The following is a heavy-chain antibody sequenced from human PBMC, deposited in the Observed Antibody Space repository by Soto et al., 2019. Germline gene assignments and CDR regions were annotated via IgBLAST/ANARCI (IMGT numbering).Heavy chain of an antibody. V-gene: IGHV4-61*01. Sequence: SETLSLTCTVSGGSVSSGSYYWTWIRQPPGKGLEWLGYIYYSGTTNYNPPLKSRITISVDTSGNQFSLKLSSVTAADTAVYYCAKDQVWFGEFNYYYYYGMDVWGQGTTVTVSS. J-gene: IGHJ6*02. CDR3: AKDQVWFGEFNYYYYYGMDV. CDR1: GGSVSSGSYY. CDR2: IYYSGTT. D-gene: IGHD3-10*01.